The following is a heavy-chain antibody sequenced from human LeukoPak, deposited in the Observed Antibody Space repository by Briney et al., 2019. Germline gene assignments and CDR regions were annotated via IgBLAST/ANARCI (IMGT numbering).Heavy chain of an antibody. J-gene: IGHJ2*01. V-gene: IGHV4-4*07. CDR1: GGSISTYY. Sequence: KPSETLSLRCTVSGGSISTYYWNWIRQPAGKGLEWIGRISTSGSTDYNPSLKSRVTMSVDTSNNHFSLKLSSVTAADTAVYYCGRGDWFLDLWGRGTLVIVSS. CDR3: GRGDWFLDL. CDR2: ISTSGST.